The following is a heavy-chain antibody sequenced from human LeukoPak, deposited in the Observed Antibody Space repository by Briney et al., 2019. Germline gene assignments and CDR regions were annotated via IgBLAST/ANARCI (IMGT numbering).Heavy chain of an antibody. CDR2: IKQDGSEK. J-gene: IGHJ4*02. Sequence: GGSLRLSCAASGFTFSSYWMSWVRQAPGKGLEWVANIKQDGSEKYYVDSVKGRFTISRDNAKNSLYLQMNSLRAEDTAVYYCARAPSRYSSGWDFDYWGQGTLVTVSS. CDR3: ARAPSRYSSGWDFDY. V-gene: IGHV3-7*01. D-gene: IGHD6-19*01. CDR1: GFTFSSYW.